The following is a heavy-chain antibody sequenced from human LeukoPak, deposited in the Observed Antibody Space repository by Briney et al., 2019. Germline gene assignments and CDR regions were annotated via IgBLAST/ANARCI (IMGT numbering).Heavy chain of an antibody. J-gene: IGHJ4*02. CDR3: ARDVGLTYFDY. CDR2: IYYSGST. Sequence: SETLSLTCTVSGGSISSYYWSWIRQPPGKGLEWIGYIYYSGSTNYNPSLKSRVTISVDTSKNQLSLKLSSVTAADTAVYYCARDVGLTYFDYWGQGTLVTVSS. CDR1: GGSISSYY. V-gene: IGHV4-59*12.